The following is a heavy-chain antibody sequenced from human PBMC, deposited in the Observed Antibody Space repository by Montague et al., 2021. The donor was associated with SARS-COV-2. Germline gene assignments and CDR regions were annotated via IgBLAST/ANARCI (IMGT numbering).Heavy chain of an antibody. Sequence: SETLSLTCAVSGGSINTNNWWTWVRQPPGEGLEWIGQIFHSGITNYNPSLESRVTISVDKSKNQFSLRLSSMTAADTAVYYCARGRLVGDSSSWYYFDYWGQGTLVAVSS. V-gene: IGHV4-4*02. CDR2: IFHSGIT. J-gene: IGHJ4*02. CDR1: GGSINTNNW. CDR3: ARGRLVGDSSSWYYFDY. D-gene: IGHD6-13*01.